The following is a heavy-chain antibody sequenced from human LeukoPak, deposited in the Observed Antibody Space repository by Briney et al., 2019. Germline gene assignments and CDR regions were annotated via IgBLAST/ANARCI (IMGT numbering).Heavy chain of an antibody. CDR2: ITSSGSYI. Sequence: GGSLRLSCAASGFTFSSYTMNWVRQAPGKGLEWVSSITSSGSYIYYADSVMGRFTISRDNTNNSLYLQMNSLKAEDTAVYYCARHVVAVGFDYWGQGTLVTVSS. V-gene: IGHV3-21*01. J-gene: IGHJ4*02. CDR1: GFTFSSYT. CDR3: ARHVVAVGFDY. D-gene: IGHD3-22*01.